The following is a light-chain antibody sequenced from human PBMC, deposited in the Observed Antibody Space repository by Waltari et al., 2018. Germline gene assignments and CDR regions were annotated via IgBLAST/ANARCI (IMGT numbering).Light chain of an antibody. CDR2: ANK. Sequence: QSVVTQPPSASGTPGQRVTLSCSGSNSNIGSDIVNWYQQFPGTAPKLLIYANKRRPSGVPGRFAASRSGTAAPLGIRGRQSEDEVEYYCATWDSSLDTLVFGGGTKVTVL. CDR3: ATWDSSLDTLV. J-gene: IGLJ3*02. CDR1: NSNIGSDI. V-gene: IGLV1-44*01.